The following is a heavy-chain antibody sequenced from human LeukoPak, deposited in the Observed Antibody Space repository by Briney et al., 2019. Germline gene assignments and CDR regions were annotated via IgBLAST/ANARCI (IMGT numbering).Heavy chain of an antibody. CDR1: GGSVSSPDSY. CDR2: VYYIGTT. V-gene: IGHV4-61*03. CDR3: ARNTSSSPWFDP. Sequence: PSETLSLTCTVSGGSVSSPDSYWSWIRQPPGKGLEWIGNVYYIGTTSYNSSLKTRVTISVDKSKNRFSLILTSVTAADTAVYFCARNTSSSPWFDPWGQGTLVTVSS. J-gene: IGHJ5*02. D-gene: IGHD6-6*01.